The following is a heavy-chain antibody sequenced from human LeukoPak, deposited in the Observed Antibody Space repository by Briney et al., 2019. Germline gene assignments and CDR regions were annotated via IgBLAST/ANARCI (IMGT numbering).Heavy chain of an antibody. CDR1: GGSFSGYY. CDR2: INHSGST. J-gene: IGHJ6*03. V-gene: IGHV4-34*01. Sequence: SETLSLTCAVYGGSFSGYYWSWIRQPPGKGLEWIGEINHSGSTNYNPSLKSRVTISVDTSKNQFSLKLSSVTAADTAVYYCARGRSWYVYYYYYYMDVWGKGTTVTVSS. CDR3: ARGRSWYVYYYYYYMDV. D-gene: IGHD6-13*01.